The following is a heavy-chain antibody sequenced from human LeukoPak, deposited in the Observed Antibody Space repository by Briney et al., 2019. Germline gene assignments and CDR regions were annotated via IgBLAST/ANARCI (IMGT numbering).Heavy chain of an antibody. J-gene: IGHJ3*02. D-gene: IGHD1-26*01. CDR1: GGSISGYN. CDR2: IFYSENT. Sequence: SETLSLTCTVSGGSISGYNWSWIRQPPGKGLEWIGYIFYSENTNYNPSLKSRVTISVDTSKNQFSLKLSSVTAADTAVYYCARGYSGSFSNAFDIWGQGTMVTVSS. V-gene: IGHV4-59*08. CDR3: ARGYSGSFSNAFDI.